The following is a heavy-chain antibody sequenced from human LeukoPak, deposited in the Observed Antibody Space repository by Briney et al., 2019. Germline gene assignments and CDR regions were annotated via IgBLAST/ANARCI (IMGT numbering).Heavy chain of an antibody. CDR3: ATSSPSLERYYTVTTVPYDY. D-gene: IGHD4-17*01. Sequence: ASVKVSCKASGYTFTSYYMHWVRQAPGQGLEWMGIINPSGGSTSYAQKFQGRVTMTEDTSTGTAYMELSSLRSEDTAVYYCATSSPSLERYYTVTTVPYDYWGQGTLVTVSS. V-gene: IGHV1-46*01. CDR1: GYTFTSYY. J-gene: IGHJ4*02. CDR2: INPSGGST.